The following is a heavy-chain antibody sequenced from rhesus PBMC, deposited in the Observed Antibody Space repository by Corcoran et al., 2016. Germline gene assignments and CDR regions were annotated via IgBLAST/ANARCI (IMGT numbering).Heavy chain of an antibody. D-gene: IGHD6-25*01. CDR2: IKRKADGETA. V-gene: IGHV3-30*02. J-gene: IGHJ5-1*01. CDR3: TTGPGAAVFNRFDV. Sequence: EVQLVASGAGLVPPGGYLRLSCAASGFTFRNSWMSWFRQAPGQGLEWVARIKRKADGETADDAAAVKGRFTISRDDSKNTLYLQRNSLKTEDTAVYYCTTGPGAAVFNRFDVWGPGVLVTVSS. CDR1: GFTFRNSW.